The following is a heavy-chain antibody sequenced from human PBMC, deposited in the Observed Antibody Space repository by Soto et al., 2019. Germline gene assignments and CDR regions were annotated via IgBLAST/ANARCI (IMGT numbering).Heavy chain of an antibody. CDR3: ARNSVGLTPYYYGMDV. Sequence: SETLSLTCTVSGGSISSYYWSWIRQPPGKGLEWIGYISYSGSTNYNPSLKSRVTISVDTSKNQFSLNLNSVAAADTAVYYCARNSVGLTPYYYGMDVLGQGTTVTVSS. D-gene: IGHD1-26*01. V-gene: IGHV4-59*01. CDR1: GGSISSYY. CDR2: ISYSGST. J-gene: IGHJ6*02.